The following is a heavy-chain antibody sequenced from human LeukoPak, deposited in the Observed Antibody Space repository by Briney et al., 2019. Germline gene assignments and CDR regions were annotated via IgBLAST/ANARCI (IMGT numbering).Heavy chain of an antibody. Sequence: SETLSLTCAVYGGSFSGYYWSWIRQPPGKGLEWIGEINHSGGTNYNPSLKSRVTISVDTSKNQFSLKLSSVTAADTAVYYCARGPYSSGYYYVGWFNPWGQGTLVTVSS. J-gene: IGHJ5*02. CDR1: GGSFSGYY. CDR2: INHSGGT. D-gene: IGHD3-22*01. V-gene: IGHV4-34*01. CDR3: ARGPYSSGYYYVGWFNP.